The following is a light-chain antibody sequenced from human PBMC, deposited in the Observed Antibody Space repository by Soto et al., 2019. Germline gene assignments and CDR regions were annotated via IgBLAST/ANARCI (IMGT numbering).Light chain of an antibody. J-gene: IGLJ2*01. CDR3: SSYTGSSTPVV. CDR2: DVS. CDR1: SSDVGGYNY. Sequence: QSALTQPASVSGSPGQSITISCTGTSSDVGGYNYVSWYQHHPGKAPKLIIYDVSNRPSGVSNRFSGSKSGNTASLTISGLQAEDEAEYYSSSYTGSSTPVVFGGGTKLTLL. V-gene: IGLV2-14*03.